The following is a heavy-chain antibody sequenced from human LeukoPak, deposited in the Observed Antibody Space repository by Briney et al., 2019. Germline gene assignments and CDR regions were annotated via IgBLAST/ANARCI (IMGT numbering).Heavy chain of an antibody. CDR1: GFTVSSSY. CDR3: ARVQAVIQNFDY. D-gene: IGHD2/OR15-2a*01. CDR2: MYSGGNT. J-gene: IGHJ4*02. V-gene: IGHV3-66*01. Sequence: GGSQRLSCAASGFTVSSSYISWVRQAPGKGLEWVSVMYSGGNTYYADSVKGRFTISRDKSKNALYLQMNSLRAEDTAVYHCARVQAVIQNFDYWGQG.